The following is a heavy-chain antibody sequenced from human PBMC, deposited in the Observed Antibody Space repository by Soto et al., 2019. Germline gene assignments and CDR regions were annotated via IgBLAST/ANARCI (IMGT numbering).Heavy chain of an antibody. CDR3: ARQGYY. CDR1: GVSISDTSYY. Sequence: NPSETLSLTCTVSGVSISDTSYYWGWIRQPPGKGLDWIGTIYFNGNTFYNPSLKSRLTISVDTSSNQFSLRLTSVTAADTAVYYCARQGYYWGQGTLVTVSS. CDR2: IYFNGNT. J-gene: IGHJ4*02. V-gene: IGHV4-39*01.